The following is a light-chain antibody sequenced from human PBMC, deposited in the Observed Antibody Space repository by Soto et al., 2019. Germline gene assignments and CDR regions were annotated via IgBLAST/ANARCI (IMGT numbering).Light chain of an antibody. J-gene: IGKJ5*01. CDR3: QQAYSIPST. Sequence: DIQMTQSPSSLSASVGDRVTITCRASQSISRYLNWYQQKLGEAPKLLIFGASILQNGVPSRFSGSGSGTDYTLTISSLQPEDFATYYCQQAYSIPSTFGQGTRLEIK. CDR2: GAS. V-gene: IGKV1-39*01. CDR1: QSISRY.